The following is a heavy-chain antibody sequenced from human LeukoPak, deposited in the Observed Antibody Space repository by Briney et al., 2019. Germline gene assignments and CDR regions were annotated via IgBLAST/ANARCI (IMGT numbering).Heavy chain of an antibody. J-gene: IGHJ5*02. CDR2: IYYSGST. Sequence: SETLSLTCTVSGGSISSSSYYWGWIRQSPGKGLEWNGYIYYSGSTNYNPSLKSRVTISVDTSKNQFSLKLSSVTAADTAVYYCARVGLRWFDPWGQGTLVTVSS. CDR1: GGSISSSSYY. CDR3: ARVGLRWFDP. V-gene: IGHV4-61*05. D-gene: IGHD4-17*01.